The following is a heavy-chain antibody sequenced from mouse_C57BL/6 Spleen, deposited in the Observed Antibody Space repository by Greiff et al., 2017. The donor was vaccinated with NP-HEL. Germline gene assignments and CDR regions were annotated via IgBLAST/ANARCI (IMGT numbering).Heavy chain of an antibody. Sequence: EVKLEESGGGLVKPGGSLKLSCAASGFTFSSYTMSWVRQTPEKRLEWVATISGGGGNTYYPDSVKGRFTISRDNAKNTLYLQMSSLRSEDTALYYCARHGSNSFYYAMDYWGQGTSVTVSS. D-gene: IGHD2-5*01. CDR2: ISGGGGNT. CDR1: GFTFSSYT. CDR3: ARHGSNSFYYAMDY. J-gene: IGHJ4*01. V-gene: IGHV5-9*01.